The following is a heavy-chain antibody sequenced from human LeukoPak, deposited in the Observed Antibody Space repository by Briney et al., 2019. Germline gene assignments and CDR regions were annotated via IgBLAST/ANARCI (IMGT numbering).Heavy chain of an antibody. V-gene: IGHV1-69*13. CDR3: ARGADYYDSSGYYKLLDY. D-gene: IGHD3-22*01. J-gene: IGHJ4*02. Sequence: ASVKVSCKASGGTFSSYAISWVRQAPGQGLEWMGGIIPIFGTANYAQKFQGRVTITADESTSTAYMELSSLRSEDTAVYYCARGADYYDSSGYYKLLDYWGQGTLVTVSS. CDR1: GGTFSSYA. CDR2: IIPIFGTA.